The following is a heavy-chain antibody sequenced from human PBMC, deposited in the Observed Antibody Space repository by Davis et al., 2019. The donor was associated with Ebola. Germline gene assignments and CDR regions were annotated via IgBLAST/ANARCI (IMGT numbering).Heavy chain of an antibody. Sequence: SETLSLTCTVSGGSISGTYYWSWIRQPPGKGLEWIGYIYYSGSTNYNPSLKSRVTISVDTSKNQFTLNLSSVTAADTAVYYCARASGFTMPHDAFDIWGQGSVVTVSS. CDR1: GGSISGTYY. D-gene: IGHD3-10*01. CDR3: ARASGFTMPHDAFDI. CDR2: IYYSGST. V-gene: IGHV4-61*01. J-gene: IGHJ3*02.